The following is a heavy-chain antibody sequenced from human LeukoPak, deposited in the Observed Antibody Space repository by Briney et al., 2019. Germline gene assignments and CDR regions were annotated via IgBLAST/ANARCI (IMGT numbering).Heavy chain of an antibody. CDR1: GGSISNYY. Sequence: KSSETLSLTCTVSGGSISNYYWSWIRPPAGKGLEWIGRVYTSGSTNYNPSLKSRVTMSVDTSKNQFSLKLSSVTAADTAVYYCARDSGYDFLSYYFMDVWGKGTTVTVSS. CDR3: ARDSGYDFLSYYFMDV. V-gene: IGHV4-4*07. J-gene: IGHJ6*03. D-gene: IGHD5-12*01. CDR2: VYTSGST.